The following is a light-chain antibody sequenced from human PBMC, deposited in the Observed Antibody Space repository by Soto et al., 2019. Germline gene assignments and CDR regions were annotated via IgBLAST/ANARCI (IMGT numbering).Light chain of an antibody. CDR1: QSISSY. V-gene: IGKV1-5*01. J-gene: IGKJ1*01. CDR3: QQYETFSGT. Sequence: DIQMTQYPSSLSASLGDRVTITCRASQSISSYLNWYQQKPGEAPKLLIYDASALPRGVPSRFSGSGSGTKFTLTIASLQPDDFATYYCQQYETFSGTFGPGTKVDIK. CDR2: DAS.